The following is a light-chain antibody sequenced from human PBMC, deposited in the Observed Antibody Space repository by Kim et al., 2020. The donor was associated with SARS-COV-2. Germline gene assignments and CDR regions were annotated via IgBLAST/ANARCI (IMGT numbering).Light chain of an antibody. CDR2: LNSDGSH. CDR3: QTWGTGIRV. J-gene: IGLJ3*02. V-gene: IGLV4-69*01. Sequence: ASVKLTCTLSSGHSSYAIAWHQQQTEKGPRYLMKLNSDGSHSKGDGIPDRFSGSSSGDERYLTISSLQSEDEADYYCQTWGTGIRVFGGGTKLTVL. CDR1: SGHSSYA.